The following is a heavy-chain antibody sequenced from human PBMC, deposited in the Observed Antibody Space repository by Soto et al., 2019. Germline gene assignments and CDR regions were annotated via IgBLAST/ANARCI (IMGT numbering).Heavy chain of an antibody. CDR3: ARDRAVAGPVSIYYYGMDV. V-gene: IGHV1-2*04. CDR1: GYTFTGYY. J-gene: IGHJ6*02. CDR2: INPNSGGT. Sequence: ASVKVSCKASGYTFTGYYMHWVRQAPGQGLEWMGWINPNSGGTNYAQKFQGWVTMTRDTSISTAHMELSRLRSDDTAVYYCARDRAVAGPVSIYYYGMDVWGQGTTVTVSS. D-gene: IGHD6-19*01.